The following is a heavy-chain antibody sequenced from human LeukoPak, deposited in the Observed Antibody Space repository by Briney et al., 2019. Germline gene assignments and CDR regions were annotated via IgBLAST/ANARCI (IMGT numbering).Heavy chain of an antibody. J-gene: IGHJ4*02. D-gene: IGHD7-27*01. CDR1: GGSINAYY. CDR3: ARLRTGDFDY. Sequence: SETLSLTCTVSGGSINAYYWSWIRQPPGKGLEWIGYIHYSGNTNYNPSLKSRVSISINTSKNQFSLKLSSVTAADTAVYYCARLRTGDFDYWGQGTLVTVSS. CDR2: IHYSGNT. V-gene: IGHV4-59*08.